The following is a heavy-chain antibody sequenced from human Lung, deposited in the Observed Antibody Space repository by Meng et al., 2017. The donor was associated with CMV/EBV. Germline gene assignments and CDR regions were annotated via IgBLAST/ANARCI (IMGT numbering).Heavy chain of an antibody. V-gene: IGHV4-39*07. CDR1: GGSISSSSYY. D-gene: IGHD3-22*01. CDR2: IYYSGST. CDR3: ARDRDYYDSSGYYYVGGY. Sequence: SXTXSLXCTVSGGSISSSSYYWGWIRQPPGKGLEWIGSIYYSGSTYYNPSLKSRVTISVDTSKNQLSLKLSSVTAADTAVYYCARDRDYYDSSGYYYVGGYWGTG. J-gene: IGHJ4*02.